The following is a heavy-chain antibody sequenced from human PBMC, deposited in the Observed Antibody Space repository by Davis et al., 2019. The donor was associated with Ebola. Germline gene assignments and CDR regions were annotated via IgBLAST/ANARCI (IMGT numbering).Heavy chain of an antibody. Sequence: GESLKISCAASGFTLSNYNMNWVRQAPGKGLEWVSYISSRGTTIYYADSVKGRFTISRDNAKNSLSLHMNSLRDEDTAVYYCARDPLSDSGTRLDYWGQGTLVTVSS. J-gene: IGHJ4*02. CDR2: ISSRGTTI. V-gene: IGHV3-48*02. CDR3: ARDPLSDSGTRLDY. CDR1: GFTLSNYN. D-gene: IGHD3-10*01.